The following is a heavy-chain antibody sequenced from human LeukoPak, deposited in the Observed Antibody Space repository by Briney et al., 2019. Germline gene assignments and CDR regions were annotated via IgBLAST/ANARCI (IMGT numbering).Heavy chain of an antibody. V-gene: IGHV3-7*01. CDR3: ARVMSGELRYFDWSTTAYFDY. D-gene: IGHD3-9*01. CDR2: IKQDGSEK. J-gene: IGHJ4*02. CDR1: GFTFSSYW. Sequence: GGSLRLSCAGSGFTFSSYWMSWVRQAPGKGLEWVANIKQDGSEKYYVDSVKGRFTISRDNAKNSLYLQMNSLRAEDTAVYYCARVMSGELRYFDWSTTAYFDYWGQGTLVTVSS.